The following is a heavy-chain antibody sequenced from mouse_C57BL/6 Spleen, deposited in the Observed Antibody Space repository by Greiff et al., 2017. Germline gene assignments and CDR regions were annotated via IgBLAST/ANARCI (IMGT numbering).Heavy chain of an antibody. Sequence: QVHVKQSGAELVKPGASVKMSCKASGYTFTTYPIEWMKQNHGKSLEWIGNFHPYNDDTKYNEKFKGKATLTVEKSSSTVYLELSRLTSDDSAVYYCARGDYYGSSYGNYFDYWGQGTTLTVSS. J-gene: IGHJ2*01. CDR2: FHPYNDDT. D-gene: IGHD1-1*01. CDR3: ARGDYYGSSYGNYFDY. V-gene: IGHV1-47*01. CDR1: GYTFTTYP.